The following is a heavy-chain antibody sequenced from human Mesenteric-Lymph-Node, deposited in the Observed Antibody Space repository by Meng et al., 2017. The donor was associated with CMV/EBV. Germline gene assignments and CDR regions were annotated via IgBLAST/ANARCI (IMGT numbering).Heavy chain of an antibody. CDR1: GFTFSSYW. D-gene: IGHD2-2*01. V-gene: IGHV3-7*03. CDR3: AKDPCSTSCDPYYYYYGMDV. CDR2: IKQDGSEK. Sequence: GGSLRLSCAASGFTFSSYWMGWVRQAPGKGLEWVANIKQDGSEKYYVDSVKGRFTISRDNAKNSVSLQMDSLRAEDTAVYYCAKDPCSTSCDPYYYYYGMDVWGQGTTVTVSS. J-gene: IGHJ6*02.